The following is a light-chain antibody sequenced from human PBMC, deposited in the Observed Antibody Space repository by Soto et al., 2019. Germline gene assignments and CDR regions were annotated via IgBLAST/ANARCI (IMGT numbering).Light chain of an antibody. CDR1: QSISSW. V-gene: IGKV1-5*01. CDR3: QKYNSAPRT. Sequence: DTQMTQSPSTLSASVGDRVTITCRASQSISSWLAWYQQKPGKAPKLLIYDASSLESGVPSRFSGSGSGTDFTLTISSLQPEDVATYYCQKYNSAPRTFGQGTKVDIK. CDR2: DAS. J-gene: IGKJ1*01.